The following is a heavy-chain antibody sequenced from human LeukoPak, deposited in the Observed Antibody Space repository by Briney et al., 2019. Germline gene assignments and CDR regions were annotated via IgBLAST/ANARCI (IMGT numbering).Heavy chain of an antibody. J-gene: IGHJ4*02. CDR3: AKDHGLHLRYFDWLPIGGFDY. Sequence: GGSLRLSCAASGFAFSSYGMHWVRQAPGKGLEGVAVISYDGSNKYYADSVKGRFTISRDNSKNTLYLQMNSLRAEDTAVYYCAKDHGLHLRYFDWLPIGGFDYWGQGTLVTVSS. D-gene: IGHD3-9*01. CDR2: ISYDGSNK. CDR1: GFAFSSYG. V-gene: IGHV3-30*18.